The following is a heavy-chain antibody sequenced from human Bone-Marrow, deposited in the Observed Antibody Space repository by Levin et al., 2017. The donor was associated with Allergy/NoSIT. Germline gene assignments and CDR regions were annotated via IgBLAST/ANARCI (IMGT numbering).Heavy chain of an antibody. V-gene: IGHV4-34*01. CDR1: GWSFSDYY. CDR2: INPRGNS. J-gene: IGHJ4*02. D-gene: IGHD2-2*01. CDR3: ARGRLTTYGSSSWKVDY. Sequence: SETLSLTCEVHGWSFSDYYWTWIRQPPGKGLEWIGEINPRGNSNYNPSLQSRVTISVETSKNQFSLKLTSVTAADTAVYYCARGRLTTYGSSSWKVDYWGQGTLVTVSS.